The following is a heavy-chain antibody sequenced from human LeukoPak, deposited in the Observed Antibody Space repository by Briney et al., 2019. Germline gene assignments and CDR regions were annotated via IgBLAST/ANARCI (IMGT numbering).Heavy chain of an antibody. J-gene: IGHJ4*02. V-gene: IGHV3-21*01. CDR3: ARDYYDSSGYFPLDY. CDR1: GFTFSIYS. D-gene: IGHD3-22*01. Sequence: GGSLRLSCAASGFTFSIYSMNWVRQAPGKGLEWVSSISSSSSYIYYADSVKGRFTISRDNAKNSLYLQMNSLRAEDTAVYYCARDYYDSSGYFPLDYWGQGTLVTVSS. CDR2: ISSSSSYI.